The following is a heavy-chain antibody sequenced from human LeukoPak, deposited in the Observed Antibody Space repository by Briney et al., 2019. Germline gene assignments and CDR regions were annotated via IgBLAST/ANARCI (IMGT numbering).Heavy chain of an antibody. J-gene: IGHJ4*02. CDR3: ARRFGY. V-gene: IGHV3-48*02. Sequence: GSLRLSCEASGFTFSTYGMNWVRQAPGKGLEWVSYISDSSSIIYYADSVKGRFTISRDNAKNSLYLQMNSLRDEDTAVYYCARRFGYWGQGTLVTVSS. CDR2: ISDSSSII. CDR1: GFTFSTYG.